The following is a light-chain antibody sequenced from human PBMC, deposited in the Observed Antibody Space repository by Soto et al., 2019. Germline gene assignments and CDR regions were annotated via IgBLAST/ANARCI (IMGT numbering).Light chain of an antibody. CDR2: SKD. CDR1: SSNMGSNI. V-gene: IGLV1-44*01. J-gene: IGLJ2*01. Sequence: QAVVTQPPSASGTPGQRVTISCSGSSSNMGSNIVNWYQQLPGAAPKLLIYSKDQRPSGVPDRFSGSKSGTSASLAISGLQSEDEADYYCAAWDDSLNGVVFGGGTKVTVL. CDR3: AAWDDSLNGVV.